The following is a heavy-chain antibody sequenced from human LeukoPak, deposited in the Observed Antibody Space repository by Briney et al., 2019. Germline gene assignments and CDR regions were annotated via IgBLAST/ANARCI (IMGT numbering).Heavy chain of an antibody. CDR1: GYTFTIYD. J-gene: IGHJ4*02. Sequence: ASVTVSCKASGYTFTIYDINWVRQAPGQGLEWMGWMNPNSGNTGYAQKFQGRVTITRNTSISTAYMELSGLRSEDTAVYYCARWMATISNFDYWGQGTLVTVSS. CDR2: MNPNSGNT. V-gene: IGHV1-8*03. CDR3: ARWMATISNFDY. D-gene: IGHD5-24*01.